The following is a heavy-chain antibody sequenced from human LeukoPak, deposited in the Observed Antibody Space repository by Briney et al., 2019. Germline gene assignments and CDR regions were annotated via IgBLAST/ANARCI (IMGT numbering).Heavy chain of an antibody. J-gene: IGHJ4*02. CDR3: AKTHIAATDFDY. D-gene: IGHD6-6*01. CDR1: GLTFSSYA. Sequence: GGSLRLSCAASGLTFSSYAMSWVRQAPGKGLEWVSAISGSGGSTYYADSVKGRFTISRDNSKNTLYLQMNSLRAEDTAVYYCAKTHIAATDFDYWGQGTLVTVSS. CDR2: ISGSGGST. V-gene: IGHV3-23*01.